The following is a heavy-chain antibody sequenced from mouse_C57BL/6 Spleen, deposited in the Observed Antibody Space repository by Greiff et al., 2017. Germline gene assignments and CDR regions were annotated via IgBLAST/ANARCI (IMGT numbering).Heavy chain of an antibody. V-gene: IGHV1-82*01. Sequence: VQLQQSGPELVKPGASVKISCKASGYAFSSSWMNWVKQRPGKGLEWIGRIYPGDGDTNYNGKFKGKATLTADKSSSTAYMQLSSLTSEDSAVYFCARLFRMDYWGQGTTRTVSS. CDR1: GYAFSSSW. CDR2: IYPGDGDT. CDR3: ARLFRMDY. D-gene: IGHD2-10*02. J-gene: IGHJ2*01.